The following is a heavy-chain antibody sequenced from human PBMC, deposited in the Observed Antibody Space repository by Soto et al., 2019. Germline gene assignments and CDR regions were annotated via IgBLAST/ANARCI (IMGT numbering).Heavy chain of an antibody. V-gene: IGHV4-4*02. Sequence: QVQLQESGPGLVKPSGTLSLTCAVSGGSISSRNWWTWVRQPPGKGLEWIGEIYHSESTNYNPSLKSRVXXPXDKXNNQFSLKLSSVTAADTAVYYCARPIAAAGTSLDYWGHGTLVTVSS. CDR3: ARPIAAAGTSLDY. CDR2: IYHSEST. D-gene: IGHD6-13*01. J-gene: IGHJ4*01. CDR1: GGSISSRNW.